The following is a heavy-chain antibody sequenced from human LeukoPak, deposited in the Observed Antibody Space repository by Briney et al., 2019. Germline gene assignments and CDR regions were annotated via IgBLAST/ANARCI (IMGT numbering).Heavy chain of an antibody. CDR3: ANFPTVGSQLPPAEYFQH. CDR2: ISYDGSNK. Sequence: PGGSLRLSCAASGFTFSSYAMTWVRQAPGKGLEWVAVISYDGSNKYYADSVKGRFTISRDNSKNTLYLQMNSLRAEDTAVYYCANFPTVGSQLPPAEYFQHWGQGTLVTVSS. D-gene: IGHD2-2*01. J-gene: IGHJ1*01. CDR1: GFTFSSYA. V-gene: IGHV3-30*18.